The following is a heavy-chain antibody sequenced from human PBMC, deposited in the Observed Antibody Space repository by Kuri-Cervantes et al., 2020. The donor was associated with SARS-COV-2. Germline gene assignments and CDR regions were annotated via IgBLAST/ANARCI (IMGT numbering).Heavy chain of an antibody. Sequence: SETLSLTCAVYGGSFSSYYWGWIRQPPGKGLEWIGSIYYSGSTYYNPSLKSRVTISVDTSKSQFSLKLSSVTAADTAVYYCARLVTTDYYYYYMDVWGKGTTVTVSS. CDR1: GGSFSSYY. V-gene: IGHV4-34*01. CDR2: IYYSGST. CDR3: ARLVTTDYYYYYMDV. J-gene: IGHJ6*03. D-gene: IGHD4-17*01.